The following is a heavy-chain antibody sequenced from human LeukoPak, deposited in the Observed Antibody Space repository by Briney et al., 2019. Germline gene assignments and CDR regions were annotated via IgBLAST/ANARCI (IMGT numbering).Heavy chain of an antibody. CDR2: INPSGGST. CDR1: GYTFTSYY. V-gene: IGHV1-46*01. CDR3: AKDVLIGCGGDCYAFDY. D-gene: IGHD2-21*02. Sequence: ASVKVSCKASGYTFTSYYIHWVRQAPGQGLEWMGIINPSGGSTTYAQKFQGRVTMTRDMSTSTVYMELSSLRSEDTAVYYCAKDVLIGCGGDCYAFDYWGQGTLVTVSS. J-gene: IGHJ4*02.